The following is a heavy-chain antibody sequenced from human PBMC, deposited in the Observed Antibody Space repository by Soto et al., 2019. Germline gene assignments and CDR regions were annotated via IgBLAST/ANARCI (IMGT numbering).Heavy chain of an antibody. CDR2: ISAYNGNT. CDR1: GYTFTSYG. D-gene: IGHD4-17*01. Sequence: QVQLVQSGAEVKKPGASVKVSCKASGYTFTSYGISWVRQAPGQGLERMGWISAYNGNTNYAEKLQGRVTMTTDTATSTAYVELRSPGSDYPAVYYCARDGTVTTIGAGSFFDYWGQGTLVTVSS. J-gene: IGHJ4*02. CDR3: ARDGTVTTIGAGSFFDY. V-gene: IGHV1-18*01.